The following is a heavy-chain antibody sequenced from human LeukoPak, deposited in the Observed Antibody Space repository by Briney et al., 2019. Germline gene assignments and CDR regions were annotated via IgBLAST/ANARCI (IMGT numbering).Heavy chain of an antibody. CDR2: INAGNGNT. CDR3: VRGTRLAHYYMDV. CDR1: GYTSTSYA. V-gene: IGHV1-3*01. Sequence: ASVKVSCKASGYTSTSYAMHWVRQAPGQRLEWMGWINAGNGNTKYSQKFQGRVTITRDTSASTAYMELSSLRSEDTAVYYCVRGTRLAHYYMDVWGKGTTVTVSS. D-gene: IGHD6-19*01. J-gene: IGHJ6*03.